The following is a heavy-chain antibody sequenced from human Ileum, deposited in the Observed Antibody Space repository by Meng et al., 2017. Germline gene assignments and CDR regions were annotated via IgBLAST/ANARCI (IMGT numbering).Heavy chain of an antibody. CDR3: TRAFEYGTSSDAFDF. CDR1: GITFSGSA. CDR2: IRSKANSYAT. Sequence: GGSLRLSCAASGITFSGSAMHWVCQASGKGLEWVGRIRSKANSYATTYGASVKGRFTISRDDSKDTAYLQMNSLKTEDTALYYCTRAFEYGTSSDAFDFWGQGTMVTVSS. D-gene: IGHD6-6*01. V-gene: IGHV3-73*01. J-gene: IGHJ3*01.